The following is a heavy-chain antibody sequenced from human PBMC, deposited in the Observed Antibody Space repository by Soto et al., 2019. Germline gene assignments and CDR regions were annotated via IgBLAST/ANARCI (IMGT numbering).Heavy chain of an antibody. D-gene: IGHD5-12*01. Sequence: QVQLVQSGAEVKKPGASVKVSCKASDYTFTNYGISWVRQAPGQGLEWIGWISAYNGNTKYAQKLQGRVTMTTDTSTSTAYMELRSLRSDDTAVYYCARDRVVATISYYYHGMDVWGQGPTVTVSS. CDR1: DYTFTNYG. CDR2: ISAYNGNT. CDR3: ARDRVVATISYYYHGMDV. J-gene: IGHJ6*02. V-gene: IGHV1-18*01.